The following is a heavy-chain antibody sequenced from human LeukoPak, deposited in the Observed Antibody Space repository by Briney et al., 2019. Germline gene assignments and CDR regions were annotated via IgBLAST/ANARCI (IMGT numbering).Heavy chain of an antibody. CDR3: ARSRVGVATDY. V-gene: IGHV3-48*03. D-gene: IGHD1-26*01. J-gene: IGHJ4*02. Sequence: GGSLRLSCAAPGFTFSSYEMNWVRQAPGKGLEWVSYISSSGSTIYYADSVKGRFTISRDNAKNSLYLQMNSLRAEDTAVYYCARSRVGVATDYWGQGTLVTVSS. CDR1: GFTFSSYE. CDR2: ISSSGSTI.